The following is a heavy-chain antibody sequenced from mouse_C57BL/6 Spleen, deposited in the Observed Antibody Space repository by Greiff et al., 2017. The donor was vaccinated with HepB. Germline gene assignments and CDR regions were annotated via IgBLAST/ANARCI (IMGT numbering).Heavy chain of an antibody. D-gene: IGHD1-2*01. V-gene: IGHV3-2*02. J-gene: IGHJ2*01. Sequence: EVQLQQSGPGLVKPSQSLSLTCTVTGYSITSGYGWNWIRQLPGNKLEWMGYISYSGSTNYNPSLKSRIPITREPSKNQFFLQLNSVTTEDTATYYCARTARIKYWGQGTTLTVSS. CDR1: GYSITSGYG. CDR3: ARTARIKY. CDR2: ISYSGST.